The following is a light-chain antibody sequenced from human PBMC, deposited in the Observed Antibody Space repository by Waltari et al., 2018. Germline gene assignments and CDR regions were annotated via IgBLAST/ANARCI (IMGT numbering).Light chain of an antibody. V-gene: IGKV1-39*01. Sequence: DIQVTQSPSSLSASVGDRAIITCRTSQPIHNYLNWYQQKPWKAPQLLIYAASNLQSGVPSRVSGSGSVTDSTLTISSLQPDDFATYFCQQTYSVPLTFGGGTRVEIK. CDR2: AAS. CDR1: QPIHNY. CDR3: QQTYSVPLT. J-gene: IGKJ4*01.